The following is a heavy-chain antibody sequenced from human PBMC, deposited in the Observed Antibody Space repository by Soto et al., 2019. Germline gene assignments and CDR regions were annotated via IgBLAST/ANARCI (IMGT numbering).Heavy chain of an antibody. J-gene: IGHJ4*02. D-gene: IGHD5-18*01. Sequence: QVQLVESGGGVVQPGRSLRLSCAASGFTFSSYGMHWVRQAPGKGLEWVAVISYDGSNKYYADSVKGRFTISRDNSKNTLYLQMSSLRAEDTAGYYCAAAYVISAMVTSANDWGQGTLVTVSS. V-gene: IGHV3-30*03. CDR2: ISYDGSNK. CDR3: AAAYVISAMVTSAND. CDR1: GFTFSSYG.